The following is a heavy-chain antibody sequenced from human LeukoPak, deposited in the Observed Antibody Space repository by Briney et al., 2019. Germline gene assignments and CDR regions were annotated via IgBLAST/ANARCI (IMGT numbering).Heavy chain of an antibody. Sequence: PSETLSLTCTVSGGSINSYYWSWIRQPPGKGLEWIGYIYYSGSTNYNPSLKGRVTISVDTSKNQFSLKLSSVTAADTAVYYCAADRDPSVKGAFDIWGQGTMVTVSS. CDR2: IYYSGST. CDR1: GGSINSYY. CDR3: AADRDPSVKGAFDI. D-gene: IGHD3-10*01. V-gene: IGHV4-59*01. J-gene: IGHJ3*02.